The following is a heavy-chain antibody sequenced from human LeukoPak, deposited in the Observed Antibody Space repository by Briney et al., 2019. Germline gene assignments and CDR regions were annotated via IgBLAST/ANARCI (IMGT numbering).Heavy chain of an antibody. Sequence: PGGFLRLSCAASGFTFSNAWMSWVRQAPGKGLEWVGRIKSKTDGGTTDYAAPVKGRFTISRDDSKNTLYLQMNSLKTEDTAVYYCTTDRRIRWLGRGDYWGQGTLVTVSS. CDR2: IKSKTDGGTT. J-gene: IGHJ4*02. V-gene: IGHV3-15*01. CDR3: TTDRRIRWLGRGDY. D-gene: IGHD6-19*01. CDR1: GFTFSNAW.